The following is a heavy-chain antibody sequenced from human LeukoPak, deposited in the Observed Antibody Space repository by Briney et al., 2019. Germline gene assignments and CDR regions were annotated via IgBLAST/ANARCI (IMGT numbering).Heavy chain of an antibody. CDR3: TRDLVGATSDF. D-gene: IGHD1-26*01. CDR1: GFTFSSYA. V-gene: IGHV3-74*01. CDR2: ISTDGTVT. J-gene: IGHJ4*02. Sequence: GGSLRLSCAASGFTFSSYAMHWVRQPPGKGLVWVSHISTDGTVTAYADSVKGRFTISRDNSKNTLYLQMNSLRAEDTAVYYCTRDLVGATSDFWGQGTLVTVSS.